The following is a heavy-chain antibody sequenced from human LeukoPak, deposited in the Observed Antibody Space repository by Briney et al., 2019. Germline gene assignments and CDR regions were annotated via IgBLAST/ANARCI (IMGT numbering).Heavy chain of an antibody. D-gene: IGHD6-13*01. CDR3: AREMVAAAVFAFDI. Sequence: SETLSLTCAVYGGSFSGYYWSWIRQPPGKGLEWIGEINHSGSTNNNPSLKSRVTISVDTSKNQFSLKLSSVTAADTAVYYCAREMVAAAVFAFDIWGQGTMVTVSS. CDR2: INHSGST. V-gene: IGHV4-34*01. J-gene: IGHJ3*02. CDR1: GGSFSGYY.